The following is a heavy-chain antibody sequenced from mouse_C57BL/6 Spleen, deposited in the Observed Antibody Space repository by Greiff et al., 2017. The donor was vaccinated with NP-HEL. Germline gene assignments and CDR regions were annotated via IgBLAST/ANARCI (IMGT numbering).Heavy chain of an antibody. D-gene: IGHD1-1*01. Sequence: VMLVESGPGLVAPSQSLSITCTVSGFSLTSYAISWVRQPPGKGLEWLGVIWTGGGTNYNSALKSRLSISKDNSKSQVFLKMNSLQTDDTARYYCARNGITTVVATGYFDVWGTGTTVTVSS. CDR2: IWTGGGT. CDR3: ARNGITTVVATGYFDV. CDR1: GFSLTSYA. V-gene: IGHV2-9-1*01. J-gene: IGHJ1*03.